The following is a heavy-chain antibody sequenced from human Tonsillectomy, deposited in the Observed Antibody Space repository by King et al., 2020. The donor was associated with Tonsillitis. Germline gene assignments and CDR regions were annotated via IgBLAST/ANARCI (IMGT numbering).Heavy chain of an antibody. V-gene: IGHV3-30-3*01. CDR3: AREGDCGGDCYSGGDFDY. D-gene: IGHD2-21*02. Sequence: VQLVESGGGVVQPGRSLRLSCAASGFTFSSYAMHWVRQAPGKGLEWVAVISYDGSNKYYADSVKGRFTISRDNSKNTLYLQMNSLRAEDTAVYYCAREGDCGGDCYSGGDFDYWGQGTLVTVSS. CDR2: ISYDGSNK. CDR1: GFTFSSYA. J-gene: IGHJ4*02.